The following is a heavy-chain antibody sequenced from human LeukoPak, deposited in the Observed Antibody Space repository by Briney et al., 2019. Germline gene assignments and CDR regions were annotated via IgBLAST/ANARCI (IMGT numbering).Heavy chain of an antibody. CDR3: ARVDCSGGSCYGGLDY. V-gene: IGHV1-18*01. Sequence: ASVNVSCKPSVYTFTNYGITLVRQAPGQGLEGMGGISAFDVNTNYAQRLQGRGTMTTDTSSSTAYMELRSLRSDDTAVYYCARVDCSGGSCYGGLDYWGQGTLVTVSS. J-gene: IGHJ4*02. CDR1: VYTFTNYG. CDR2: ISAFDVNT. D-gene: IGHD2-15*01.